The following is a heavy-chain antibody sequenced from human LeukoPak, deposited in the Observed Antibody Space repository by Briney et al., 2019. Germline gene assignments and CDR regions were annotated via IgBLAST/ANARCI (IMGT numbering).Heavy chain of an antibody. D-gene: IGHD6-13*01. V-gene: IGHV3-23*01. Sequence: GGSLRLSCAASGFTFSSYTMTWVRQAPGKGLEWVSAISGSGGSTYYADSVKGRFTISRDNSMNTLYLQMNSLRAEDTAVYYCAKTLAAAGTDFDYWGQGTLVTVSS. CDR2: ISGSGGST. CDR3: AKTLAAAGTDFDY. J-gene: IGHJ4*02. CDR1: GFTFSSYT.